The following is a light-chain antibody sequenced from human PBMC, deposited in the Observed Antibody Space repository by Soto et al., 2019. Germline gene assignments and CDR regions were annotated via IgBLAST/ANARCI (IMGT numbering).Light chain of an antibody. CDR3: QQYNYRPPA. V-gene: IGKV3-15*01. J-gene: IGKJ5*01. Sequence: EIVMTQSPATLSVSPGERAALSCRASQSVSGNLAWYQQTPGQAPRLLIYGASTRATGIPARFSGSGFGTEFTLTISSLKSEDFAVDYCQQYNYRPPAFGQGTRLEIK. CDR1: QSVSGN. CDR2: GAS.